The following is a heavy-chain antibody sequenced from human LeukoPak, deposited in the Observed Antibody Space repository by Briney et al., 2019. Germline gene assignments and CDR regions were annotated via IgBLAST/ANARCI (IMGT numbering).Heavy chain of an antibody. CDR1: GFTFSSYA. V-gene: IGHV3-23*01. Sequence: PGGSLRLSCAASGFTFSSYAMSWVRQAPGKGLEWVSAVSGSGGSTYYADSVKGRFTISRDNSKNTLYLQMNSLRAEDTAVYYCAKSRFGSWYAFDHWGQGTLVTVSS. CDR2: VSGSGGST. CDR3: AKSRFGSWYAFDH. D-gene: IGHD6-13*01. J-gene: IGHJ4*02.